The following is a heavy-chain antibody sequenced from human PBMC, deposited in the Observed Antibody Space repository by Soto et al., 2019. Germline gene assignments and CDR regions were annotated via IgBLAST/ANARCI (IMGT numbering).Heavy chain of an antibody. CDR1: GFTFSSYD. CDR2: IGTAGDT. Sequence: EVQLVESGGGLVQPGGSLRLSCAASGFTFSSYDMHWVRQATGKGLECVSAIGTAGDTYYPGSVKGRFTSSRENAKNSLYLQMNSLRAGDTAVYYCARGQVVAANSVWYFDLWGRGTLVTVSS. J-gene: IGHJ2*01. V-gene: IGHV3-13*01. D-gene: IGHD2-15*01. CDR3: ARGQVVAANSVWYFDL.